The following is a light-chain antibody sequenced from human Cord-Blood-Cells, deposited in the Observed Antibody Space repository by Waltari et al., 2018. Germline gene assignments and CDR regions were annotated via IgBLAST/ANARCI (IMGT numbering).Light chain of an antibody. J-gene: IGKJ2*01. CDR3: QQSYSTPYT. CDR2: AAS. V-gene: IGKV1-39*01. Sequence: DIQMTQSPSSLSASVGDRVTITCRASQSISSYLNWYQQKPGKAPKLLIYAASSLKSGVPSRFSGSGSGTDFTLTISSLQPEDVATYYGQQSYSTPYTFGQGTKLEIK. CDR1: QSISSY.